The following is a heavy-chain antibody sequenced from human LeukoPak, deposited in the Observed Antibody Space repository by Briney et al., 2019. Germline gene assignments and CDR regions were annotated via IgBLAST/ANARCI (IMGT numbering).Heavy chain of an antibody. CDR1: GGSFSGYY. CDR3: ARGLGGYTLGDYYYYMDV. J-gene: IGHJ6*03. V-gene: IGHV4-34*01. D-gene: IGHD5-12*01. Sequence: PSETLSLTCAVYGGSFSGYYWSWIRQPPGKGLEWIGEINHSGSTNYNPSLKSRVTISVDTSKNQFSLKLSSVTAADTAVYYCARGLGGYTLGDYYYYMDVWGKGTTVTVSS. CDR2: INHSGST.